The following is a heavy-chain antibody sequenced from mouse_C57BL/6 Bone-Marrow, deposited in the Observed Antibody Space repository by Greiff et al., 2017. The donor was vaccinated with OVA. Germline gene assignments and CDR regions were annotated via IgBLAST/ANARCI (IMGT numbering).Heavy chain of an antibody. J-gene: IGHJ4*01. Sequence: QVQLQQPGAELVKPGASVKMSCKASGYTFTSYWITWVKQRPGQGLEWIGDIYPGSGSTNYNEKFKSKATLTVDTSSSTAYMQLSSLTSEDSAVYYCAREELGLRLEHYYAMDYCGQGTSVTVSS. V-gene: IGHV1-55*01. CDR1: GYTFTSYW. CDR2: IYPGSGST. CDR3: AREELGLRLEHYYAMDY. D-gene: IGHD2-4*01.